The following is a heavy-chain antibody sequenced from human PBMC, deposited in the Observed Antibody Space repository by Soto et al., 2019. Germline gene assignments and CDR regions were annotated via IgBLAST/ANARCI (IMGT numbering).Heavy chain of an antibody. CDR1: GGSFSGYY. J-gene: IGHJ3*02. V-gene: IGHV4-34*01. CDR2: INHSGST. Sequence: SETLSLTCAAYGGSFSGYYWSWIRQPPGKGLEWIGEINHSGSTNYNPSLKSRVTISVDTSKNQFSLKLSSVTAADTAVYYCAKGGSGSYPNAFDIWGQGTMVTVSS. CDR3: AKGGSGSYPNAFDI. D-gene: IGHD3-10*01.